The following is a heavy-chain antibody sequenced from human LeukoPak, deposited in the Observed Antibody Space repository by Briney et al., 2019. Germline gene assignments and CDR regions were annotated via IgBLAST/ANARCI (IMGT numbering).Heavy chain of an antibody. D-gene: IGHD4-11*01. CDR3: AKDLHDYGNYVGWFDS. V-gene: IGHV3-23*01. Sequence: GESLRLSCAASGFTFSTFAMTWVRQGPGKGLEWVSSIDGSGAGTYYADSVKGRFSISRDNSKSTLYLQMYSLTAGDTAVYYCAKDLHDYGNYVGWFDSWGQGTLVTVSS. J-gene: IGHJ5*01. CDR1: GFTFSTFA. CDR2: IDGSGAGT.